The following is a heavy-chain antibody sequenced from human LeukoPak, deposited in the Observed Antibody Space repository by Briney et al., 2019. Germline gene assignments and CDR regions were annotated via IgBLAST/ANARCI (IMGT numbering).Heavy chain of an antibody. V-gene: IGHV4-39*01. CDR1: GGSISSSSYY. CDR3: ARHVRAARPEYFQH. J-gene: IGHJ1*01. Sequence: PSETLSLTCTVSGGSISSSSYYWGWIRQPPGKGLEWIGSIYYSGSTYYNPSLKSRVTISVDTSKNQFSLKLSSVTAADTAVYYCARHVRAARPEYFQHWGPGTLVTVSS. CDR2: IYYSGST. D-gene: IGHD6-6*01.